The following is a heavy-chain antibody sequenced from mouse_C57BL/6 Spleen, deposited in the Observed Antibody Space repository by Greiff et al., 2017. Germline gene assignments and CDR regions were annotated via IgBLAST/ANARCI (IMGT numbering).Heavy chain of an antibody. J-gene: IGHJ2*01. V-gene: IGHV5-4*01. Sequence: EVKLMESGGGLVKPGGSLKLSCAASGFTFSSYAMSLVRPTPDKRLEWVATISDGGSYTYSPDNVNGRFTISRDNAKNNLYLQMSELKSEDTARHYCAREGYYYGNSYYLDDWGQGTTLTVSS. CDR2: ISDGGSYT. CDR3: AREGYYYGNSYYLDD. D-gene: IGHD2-1*01. CDR1: GFTFSSYA.